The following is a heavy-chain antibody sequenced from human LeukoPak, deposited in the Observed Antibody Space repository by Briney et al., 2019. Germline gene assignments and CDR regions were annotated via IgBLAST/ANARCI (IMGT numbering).Heavy chain of an antibody. CDR3: TRDLMDYDVSTGLHHYYMDV. CDR2: IRYDDTNK. J-gene: IGHJ6*02. Sequence: GGSLRLSCAASGFTFSTFGMHWVRQAPGKGLEWGAFIRYDDTNKSYADSVRGRFTISRDNAKNTLYLQMNTLRVEDTAVYYCTRDLMDYDVSTGLHHYYMDVWGQGTTVTVSS. CDR1: GFTFSTFG. D-gene: IGHD3-9*01. V-gene: IGHV3-30*02.